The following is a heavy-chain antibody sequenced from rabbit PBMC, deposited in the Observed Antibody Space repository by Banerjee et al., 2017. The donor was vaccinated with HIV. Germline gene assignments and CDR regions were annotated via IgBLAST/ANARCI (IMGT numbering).Heavy chain of an antibody. Sequence: QEQLEESGGDLVKPEGSLTLTCTASGFSFSSYYYMYWVRQAPGKGLEWIACINTSSGNTVYASWAKGRFTISKSSSTTVTLQMTSLTAADTAAYFCARDRDWSLDLWGQGTLVTVS. J-gene: IGHJ3*01. CDR2: INTSSGNT. CDR1: GFSFSSYYY. D-gene: IGHD4-2*01. CDR3: ARDRDWSLDL. V-gene: IGHV1S45*01.